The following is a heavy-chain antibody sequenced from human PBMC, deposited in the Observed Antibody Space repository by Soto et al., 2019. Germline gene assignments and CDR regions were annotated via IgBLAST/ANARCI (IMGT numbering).Heavy chain of an antibody. CDR1: GGSISGYY. D-gene: IGHD3-3*01. CDR2: INYFGST. J-gene: IGHJ5*02. V-gene: IGHV4-59*12. CDR3: ARWWSGSRQGFDP. Sequence: PSETLSLTCTVSGGSISGYYWSWLRQPPGKRLEWIGYINYFGSTYYSPSLKSRVTISVDTSKNQFSLKLSSVTAADTAVYYCARWWSGSRQGFDPWGQGTLVTVSS.